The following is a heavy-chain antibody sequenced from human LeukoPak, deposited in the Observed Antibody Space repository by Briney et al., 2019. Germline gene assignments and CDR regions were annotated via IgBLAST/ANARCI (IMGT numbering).Heavy chain of an antibody. D-gene: IGHD3-10*01. CDR2: IIPIIGIA. CDR3: AGGGSGSYYNPLYYYYYGMDV. J-gene: IGHJ6*02. Sequence: SVKVSCKASGGTFSSYAISWVRQAPGQGLAWIGQIIPIIGIANYAQKYQGRVTITADNSTSTAYRELSSLRSEDTAVYYCAGGGSGSYYNPLYYYYYGMDVWGQGTTVTVSS. CDR1: GGTFSSYA. V-gene: IGHV1-69*10.